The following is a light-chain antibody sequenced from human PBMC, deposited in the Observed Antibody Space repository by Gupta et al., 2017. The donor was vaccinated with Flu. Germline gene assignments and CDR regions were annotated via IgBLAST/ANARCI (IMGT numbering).Light chain of an antibody. V-gene: IGLV2-14*01. CDR1: SSDIGSYNY. J-gene: IGLJ1*01. CDR2: EVS. CDR3: SPYTINFLGV. Sequence: QSALTQPASVSGSPGQSITLSCTGSSSDIGSYNYVSWYQQHPGKAPKLMIYEVSNRPSGVSNRFSGPKSGNTASLTISGLQAEDEADYYCSPYTINFLGVFGTGTKVTVL.